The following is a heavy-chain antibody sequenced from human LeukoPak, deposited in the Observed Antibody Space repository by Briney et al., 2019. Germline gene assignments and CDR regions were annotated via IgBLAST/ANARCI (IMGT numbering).Heavy chain of an antibody. CDR1: GCTFTSYH. J-gene: IGHJ4*02. V-gene: IGHV1-46*01. Sequence: ASVQVSCKTSGCTFTSYHMHWVRQAPGQGLEWVAIIKSTGDTTVYAQKFQGRVTVTRDTSTSTVYMDLSSLSSEDTAVYYCVREDAHTYYFDFWGPGTLVTVSS. CDR3: VREDAHTYYFDF. D-gene: IGHD2-2*01. CDR2: IKSTGDTT.